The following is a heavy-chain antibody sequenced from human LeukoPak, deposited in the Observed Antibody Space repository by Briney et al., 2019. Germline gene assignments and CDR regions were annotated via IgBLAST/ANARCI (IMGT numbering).Heavy chain of an antibody. Sequence: GGSLRLSCAASGFTFSSYWMSWVRQAPGKGLEWVANIKQDGSEKYYVDSVKGRFTISRDNAKNSLYLQMNSLRAEDTAVYYCARDARYCSGGSCSDPFDYWGQGTLVTVSS. D-gene: IGHD2-15*01. V-gene: IGHV3-7*01. CDR3: ARDARYCSGGSCSDPFDY. CDR2: IKQDGSEK. CDR1: GFTFSSYW. J-gene: IGHJ4*02.